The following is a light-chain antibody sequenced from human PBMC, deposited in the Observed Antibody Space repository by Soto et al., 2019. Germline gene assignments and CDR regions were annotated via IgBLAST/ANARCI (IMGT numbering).Light chain of an antibody. CDR1: QDISDY. CDR3: QQLLSYPIT. CDR2: AAS. J-gene: IGKJ5*01. Sequence: DIQLTQSPSFLSASVGDRVTITCRASQDISDYLAWYQQKPGKAPKLLIYAASTLQSGVPLRFSGSGSGTSFTLTISSLQPEDFATYYCQQLLSYPITFGQGTRLEIK. V-gene: IGKV1-9*01.